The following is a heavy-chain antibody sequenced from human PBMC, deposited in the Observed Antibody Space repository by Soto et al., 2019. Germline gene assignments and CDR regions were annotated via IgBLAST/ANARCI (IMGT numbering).Heavy chain of an antibody. Sequence: PSETLSLTCTVSGGSISSGGYYWSWIRQHPGKGLEWIGYIYYSGSTYYNPSLKSRVTISVDTSKNQFSLKLSSVTAADTAVYYCARASATLAPATIFDYWGQGTLVTVSS. J-gene: IGHJ4*02. CDR3: ARASATLAPATIFDY. CDR1: GGSISSGGYY. V-gene: IGHV4-31*03. CDR2: IYYSGST. D-gene: IGHD2-2*01.